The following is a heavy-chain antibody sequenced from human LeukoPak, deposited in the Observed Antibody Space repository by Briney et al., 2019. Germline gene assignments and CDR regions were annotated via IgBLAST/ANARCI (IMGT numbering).Heavy chain of an antibody. D-gene: IGHD6-19*01. CDR2: ISSSSSSYI. CDR3: ARRTVAGTPFAGAAFDI. V-gene: IGHV3-21*01. J-gene: IGHJ3*02. CDR1: GFTFSSYS. Sequence: PGGSLRLSCAASGFTFSSYSMNWVRQAPGKGLEGVSSISSSSSSYIYYADSVKGRFTISRDNAKNSLYLQMNSLRAEDTAVYYCARRTVAGTPFAGAAFDIWGQGTMVTVSS.